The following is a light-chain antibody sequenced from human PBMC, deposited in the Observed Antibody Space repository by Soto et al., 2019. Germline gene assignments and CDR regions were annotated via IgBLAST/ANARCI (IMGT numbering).Light chain of an antibody. V-gene: IGLV2-11*01. CDR2: DVS. Sequence: QSALTQPRSVSGSPGQSVTISCTGTSSDVGGYNYVSWYQQHPGKAPKLMIYDVSKRPSGVPDRFSGSKSGNTASLTISGLQGEDEADYYCCSCAGSYTWVFGTGTKLTVL. CDR3: CSCAGSYTWV. J-gene: IGLJ1*01. CDR1: SSDVGGYNY.